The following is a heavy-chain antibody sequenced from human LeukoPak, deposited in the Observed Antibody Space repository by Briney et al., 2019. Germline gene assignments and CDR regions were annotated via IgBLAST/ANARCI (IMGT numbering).Heavy chain of an antibody. Sequence: GGSLRLSCTASGFTFGDYAMSWVRQAPGKGLEWVGFIRSKAYGGTTEYAASVKGRFTISRDDSKSIAYLQMNSLKTEDTAVYYCTGDRVDLIPWFDPWGQGTLVTVSS. CDR3: TGDRVDLIPWFDP. CDR1: GFTFGDYA. D-gene: IGHD2-8*01. CDR2: IRSKAYGGTT. J-gene: IGHJ5*02. V-gene: IGHV3-49*04.